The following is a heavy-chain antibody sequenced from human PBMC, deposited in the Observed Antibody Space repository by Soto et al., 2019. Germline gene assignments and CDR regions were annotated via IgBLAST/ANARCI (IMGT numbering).Heavy chain of an antibody. CDR1: GFSFRNYA. J-gene: IGHJ5*02. CDR3: ARDRTACGSYLGYNWFDP. Sequence: QVRLVESGGGVVQPGRSLRLSCAASGFSFRNYAIHWVRQAPGKGLEWVTVISFDGSSQDYADSVKGRFTISRDNSKNTAYLQLNSLREEDTSVYYCARDRTACGSYLGYNWFDPWGQGTLVIVSS. CDR2: ISFDGSSQ. V-gene: IGHV3-30-3*01. D-gene: IGHD1-26*01.